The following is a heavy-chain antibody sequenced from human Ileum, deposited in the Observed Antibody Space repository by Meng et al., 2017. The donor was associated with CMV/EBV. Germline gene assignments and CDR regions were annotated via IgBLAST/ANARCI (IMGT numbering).Heavy chain of an antibody. CDR2: IKTKSHGETT. CDR1: GVTFSDAW. CDR3: TIGLGKTDMDY. V-gene: IGHV3-15*01. Sequence: EWLPGGFGGGLGKSGGSLRLSCSASGVTFSDAWMSWVRQASGKGLEWVARIKTKSHGETTDYAAFVKGRFTISRYDSKKTLDLQMNTLETEDTAMYYCTIGLGKTDMDYWGQGTLVTASS. J-gene: IGHJ4*02. D-gene: IGHD6-19*01.